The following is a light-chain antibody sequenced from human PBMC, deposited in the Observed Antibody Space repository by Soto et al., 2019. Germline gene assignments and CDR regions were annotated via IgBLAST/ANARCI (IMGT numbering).Light chain of an antibody. Sequence: DIQMTQSPSSLSASVGDRVTITCRASQGISTYLVWYQQQPGTVPKLLIFAASTLQSGVPSRFSGSGSGTDFTLTISRLQPEDVATYYCQNYNGAPWTFGQGTKVEIK. CDR3: QNYNGAPWT. CDR2: AAS. V-gene: IGKV1-27*01. J-gene: IGKJ1*01. CDR1: QGISTY.